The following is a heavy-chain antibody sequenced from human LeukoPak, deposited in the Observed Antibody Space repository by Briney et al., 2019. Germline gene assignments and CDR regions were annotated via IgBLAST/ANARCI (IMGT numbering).Heavy chain of an antibody. V-gene: IGHV1-69*05. Sequence: SVKVSCKASGGTFSSYAISWVRQAPGQGLEWMGGIIPIFGTANYAQKFQGRVTITTDESTSTAYMELSSLRSEDTAVYYCARDGPQYVYDFGAFDPWGQGTLVTVSS. CDR2: IIPIFGTA. CDR1: GGTFSSYA. D-gene: IGHD3-3*01. J-gene: IGHJ5*02. CDR3: ARDGPQYVYDFGAFDP.